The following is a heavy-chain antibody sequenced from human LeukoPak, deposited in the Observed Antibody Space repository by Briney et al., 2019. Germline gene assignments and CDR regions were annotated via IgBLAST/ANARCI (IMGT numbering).Heavy chain of an antibody. V-gene: IGHV3-23*01. D-gene: IGHD6-13*01. CDR3: AKGRTGYIPDS. CDR1: GFTFSSYT. CDR2: ISGNGGTT. J-gene: IGHJ4*02. Sequence: PGGSLRLSCAASGFTFSSYTMTWVRQAPGKGLEWVSVISGNGGTTYYAESVKGRFTISRDNSKNTLYLQMNSLRVEDTAVYLCAKGRTGYIPDSWGQGTLVTVSS.